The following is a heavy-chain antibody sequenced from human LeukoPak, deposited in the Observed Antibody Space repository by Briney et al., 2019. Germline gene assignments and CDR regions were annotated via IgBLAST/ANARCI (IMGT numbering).Heavy chain of an antibody. CDR1: GFTVSSNS. V-gene: IGHV3-23*01. J-gene: IGHJ4*02. CDR2: ISGSGGST. D-gene: IGHD3-10*01. Sequence: GGSLRLSCTVSGFTVSSNSMSWVRQAPGKGLEWVSAISGSGGSTYYADSVKGRFTISRDNSKNTLYLQMNSLRAEDTAVYYCAKSQRGLLWFGESKYYFDYWGQGTLVTVSS. CDR3: AKSQRGLLWFGESKYYFDY.